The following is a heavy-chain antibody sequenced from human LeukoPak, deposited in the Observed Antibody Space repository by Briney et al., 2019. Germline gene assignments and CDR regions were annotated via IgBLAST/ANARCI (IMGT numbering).Heavy chain of an antibody. V-gene: IGHV4-39*07. CDR2: IYYSGST. Sequence: TSETLSLTCTVSGGSISSSSYYWGWIRQPPGKGLEWIGSIYYSGSTYYNPSLKSRVTISVDTSKNQFSLKLSSVTAADTAVYYCARGRLRLGELSFFDYWGQGTLVTVSS. CDR3: ARGRLRLGELSFFDY. D-gene: IGHD3-16*02. J-gene: IGHJ4*02. CDR1: GGSISSSSYY.